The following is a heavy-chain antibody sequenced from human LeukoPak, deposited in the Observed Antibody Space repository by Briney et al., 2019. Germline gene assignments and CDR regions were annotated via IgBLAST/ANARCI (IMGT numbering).Heavy chain of an antibody. Sequence: GGSLRLSCAASGFTFSSYAMSWVRQAPGKGLEWVSVISGRGDTTHYADSVKGRLTISRDNSKKTVYLEMNSLRAEDTAVYYCAKAFDSRALPRGAYYCDYWGQGTLVTVSS. D-gene: IGHD3-10*01. CDR2: ISGRGDTT. V-gene: IGHV3-23*01. CDR1: GFTFSSYA. CDR3: AKAFDSRALPRGAYYCDY. J-gene: IGHJ4*02.